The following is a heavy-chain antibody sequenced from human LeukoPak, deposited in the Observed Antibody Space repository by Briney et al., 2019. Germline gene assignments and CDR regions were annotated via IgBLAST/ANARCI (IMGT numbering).Heavy chain of an antibody. J-gene: IGHJ4*02. D-gene: IGHD3-22*01. Sequence: GGSLRLSCAVSGITVSNYGMSWVRQAPGKGLGWVAGISGSGGSTHYADSVKGRFTISRDNSRNTLYLQMNSLRPEDTAVYFCAKRGVVIRVILVGFHKEAYYFDSWGQGALVTVSS. CDR3: AKRGVVIRVILVGFHKEAYYFDS. CDR1: GITVSNYG. CDR2: ISGSGGST. V-gene: IGHV3-23*01.